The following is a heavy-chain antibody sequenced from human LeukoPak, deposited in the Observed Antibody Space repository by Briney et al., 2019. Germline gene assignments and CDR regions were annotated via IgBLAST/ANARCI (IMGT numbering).Heavy chain of an antibody. CDR3: AKEKVAKQPHFDY. CDR2: ISYDGSNK. Sequence: GSLRLSCAASGFTFSSYGMHWVRQAPGKGLEWVAVISYDGSNKYYADSVKGRFTISRDNSKNTLYLQMNSLRAEDTAVYYCAKEKVAKQPHFDYWGQGTLVTVSS. J-gene: IGHJ4*02. V-gene: IGHV3-30*18. CDR1: GFTFSSYG. D-gene: IGHD1-14*01.